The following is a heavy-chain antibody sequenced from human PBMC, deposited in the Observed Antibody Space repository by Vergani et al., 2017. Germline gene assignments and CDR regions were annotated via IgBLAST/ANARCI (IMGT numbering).Heavy chain of an antibody. CDR1: GFTVSSNY. CDR3: AIPYSSSSGDY. D-gene: IGHD6-6*01. V-gene: IGHV3-66*04. CDR2: IYSGGST. Sequence: EVQLVESGGGLVQPGGSLRLSCAASGFTVSSNYMSWVRQAPGKGLEWVSVIYSGGSTYYADSVKGRFTISRDNSKNTLYLQMNSLRAEDTAVYYCAIPYSSSSGDYWGQGTLVPSPQ. J-gene: IGHJ4*02.